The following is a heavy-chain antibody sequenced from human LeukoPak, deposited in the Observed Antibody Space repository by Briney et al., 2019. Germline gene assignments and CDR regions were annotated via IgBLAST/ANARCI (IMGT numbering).Heavy chain of an antibody. J-gene: IGHJ4*02. CDR2: IYPGDSDT. D-gene: IGHD3-16*02. V-gene: IGHV5-51*01. CDR3: ARWENYDYVWGSYRLAD. CDR1: GYIFTSYW. Sequence: GESLKISCKGSGYIFTSYWIGWVRQMPGKGLVWMGIIYPGDSDTRYSPSFQGQVTISADKSISTAYLQWSSLKASDTAMYYCARWENYDYVWGSYRLADWGQGTLVTVSS.